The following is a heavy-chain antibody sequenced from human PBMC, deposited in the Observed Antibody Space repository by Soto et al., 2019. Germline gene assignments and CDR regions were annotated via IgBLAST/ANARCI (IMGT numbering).Heavy chain of an antibody. J-gene: IGHJ5*02. V-gene: IGHV3-23*01. Sequence: LRLSCTASGFTLQNYAMAWVRQAPGQGLEWVSTLIGGHYGTAYSYSVKGRFTVSRDNSKNCPYLQMNSLGVEDTAMYFCAKGKSTGDIDWFDPWGQGSLVTV. CDR1: GFTLQNYA. CDR3: AKGKSTGDIDWFDP. D-gene: IGHD3-10*01. CDR2: LIGGHYGT.